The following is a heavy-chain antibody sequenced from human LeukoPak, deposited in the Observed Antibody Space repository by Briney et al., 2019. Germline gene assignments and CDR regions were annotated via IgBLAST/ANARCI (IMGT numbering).Heavy chain of an antibody. CDR3: ARDRATVTTGDVQGDY. CDR2: ISAYNGNT. CDR1: GYTFTSYG. D-gene: IGHD4-17*01. Sequence: GASVTVSCKASGYTFTSYGISWVRQAPGQGREWMGWISAYNGNTNYAQKLQGRVTMTTDTSTSKAYMELRSLRSDATAVYYCARDRATVTTGDVQGDYWGQGTLVTVSS. V-gene: IGHV1-18*01. J-gene: IGHJ4*02.